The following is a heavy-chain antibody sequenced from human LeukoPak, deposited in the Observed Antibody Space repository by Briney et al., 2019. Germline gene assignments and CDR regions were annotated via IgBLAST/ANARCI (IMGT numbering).Heavy chain of an antibody. V-gene: IGHV3-74*01. J-gene: IGHJ4*02. Sequence: GGSLRLSCAASGFTFSSYWMHWVRQAPGKGLVWVSRINSDGSSTSYADSVKGRFTVSRDDSKNMLYLQMNSLRGDDTAVYYCAKDGTSYYYIYYWGQGTLVTVSS. CDR3: AKDGTSYYYIYY. CDR1: GFTFSSYW. D-gene: IGHD2/OR15-2a*01. CDR2: INSDGSST.